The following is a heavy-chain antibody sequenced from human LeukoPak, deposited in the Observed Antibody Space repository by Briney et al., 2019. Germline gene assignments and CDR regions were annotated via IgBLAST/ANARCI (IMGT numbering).Heavy chain of an antibody. V-gene: IGHV3-30*03. J-gene: IGHJ4*02. CDR3: ARGSSWYYNY. CDR1: GFTFSSHW. D-gene: IGHD6-13*01. Sequence: GGSLRLSCIASGFTFSSHWMNWVRQAPGKGLEWVAVISYDGSNKYYADSVKGRFTISRDNSKNTLYLQMNSLRAEDTAVYYCARGSSWYYNYWGQGTLVTVSS. CDR2: ISYDGSNK.